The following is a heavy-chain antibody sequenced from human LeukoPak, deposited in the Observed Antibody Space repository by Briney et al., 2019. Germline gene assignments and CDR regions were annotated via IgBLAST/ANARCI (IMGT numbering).Heavy chain of an antibody. CDR3: AGQVDTDHDY. D-gene: IGHD5-18*01. J-gene: IGHJ4*02. Sequence: ASVKVSCKASGYTFTGYYVHWVRQAPGQGLEWVGWINPNSGGTKFAQKFQGRVTMTRDTSITTAYMELSRLRSDDTAVYYCAGQVDTDHDYWGQGTLVTVSS. V-gene: IGHV1-2*02. CDR2: INPNSGGT. CDR1: GYTFTGYY.